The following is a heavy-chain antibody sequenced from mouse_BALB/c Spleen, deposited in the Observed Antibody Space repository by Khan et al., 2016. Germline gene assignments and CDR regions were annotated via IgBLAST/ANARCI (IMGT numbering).Heavy chain of an antibody. D-gene: IGHD1-1*02. CDR1: GFTFSGFW. CDR2: INADGSAI. Sequence: EVKLLETGGGLVQPGGSRGLSCEGSGFTFSGFWMSWVRQTPGKTLEWIGDINADGSAINYAPSIKDRFTIFRDNDKNTLYLQMSNVRSEDTATYFCMRYGGYYFDYWGQGTTLTVSS. V-gene: IGHV11-2*02. CDR3: MRYGGYYFDY. J-gene: IGHJ2*01.